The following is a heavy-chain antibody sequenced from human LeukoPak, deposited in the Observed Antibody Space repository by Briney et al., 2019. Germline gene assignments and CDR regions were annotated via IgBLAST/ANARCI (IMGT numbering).Heavy chain of an antibody. CDR2: IKEDGREK. J-gene: IGHJ3*02. CDR3: AKDIAYSNLSGGAFDI. Sequence: GSLRLSCAASGFTFSSFWMSWIRQAPGKGLEWVANIKEDGREKYYVDSVKGRFTISRDNAKNSLYLQMNSLRAEDMALYYCAKDIAYSNLSGGAFDIWGQGTIVTVSS. CDR1: GFTFSSFW. V-gene: IGHV3-7*03. D-gene: IGHD1-26*01.